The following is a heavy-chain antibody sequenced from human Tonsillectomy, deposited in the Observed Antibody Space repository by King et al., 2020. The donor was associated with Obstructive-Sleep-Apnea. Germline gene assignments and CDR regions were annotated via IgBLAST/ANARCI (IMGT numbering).Heavy chain of an antibody. CDR2: IKSKTDGGTT. CDR1: GFTFSNAW. V-gene: IGHV3-15*01. CDR3: TTDDMVEYYDSSGYFKFDY. J-gene: IGHJ4*02. Sequence: VQLVESGGGLVKPGGSLRLSCAASGFTFSNAWMSWVRQAPGKGLEWVGRIKSKTDGGTTDYAAPVKGRFTISRDHSKNTLYLQMNSLKTEDTAVYYCTTDDMVEYYDSSGYFKFDYWGQGTLVTVSS. D-gene: IGHD3-22*01.